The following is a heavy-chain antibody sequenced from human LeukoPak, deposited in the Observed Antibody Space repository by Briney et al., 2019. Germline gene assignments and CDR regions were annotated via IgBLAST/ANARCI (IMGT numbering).Heavy chain of an antibody. J-gene: IGHJ5*02. D-gene: IGHD4-23*01. CDR3: ARVLGAYGGFAP. CDR2: IYYSGTT. CDR1: GGSISNYY. Sequence: SETLSLTCTVSGGSISNYYWSWIRQPPGKGLEWIGYIYYSGTTNYNPSLKSRVTISVDTSKNQFSLKLNSVTAADTAVYYCARVLGAYGGFAPWGQGTLVTVSS. V-gene: IGHV4-59*01.